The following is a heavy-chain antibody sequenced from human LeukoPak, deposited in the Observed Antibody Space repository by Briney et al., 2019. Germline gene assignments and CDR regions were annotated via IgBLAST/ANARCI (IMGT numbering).Heavy chain of an antibody. CDR2: IIPILGIA. D-gene: IGHD3-10*01. CDR3: ARDPSTDYYGSGSYYNGVDY. V-gene: IGHV1-69*04. CDR1: GGTFSSYT. J-gene: IGHJ4*02. Sequence: ASVKVSCKASGGTFSSYTISWVRQAPGQGLEWMGRIIPILGIANYAQKLQGRVTMTTDTSTSTAYMELRSLRSDDTAVYYCARDPSTDYYGSGSYYNGVDYWGQGTLVTVSS.